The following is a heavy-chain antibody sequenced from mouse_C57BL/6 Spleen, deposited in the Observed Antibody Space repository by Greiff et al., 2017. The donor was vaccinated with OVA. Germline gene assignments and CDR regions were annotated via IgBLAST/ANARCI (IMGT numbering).Heavy chain of an antibody. CDR1: GFNFNDYY. CDR2: IDPEDGDT. J-gene: IGHJ2*01. V-gene: IGHV14-1*01. CDR3: TAISGTGYYFDY. D-gene: IGHD4-1*01. Sequence: EVQLQQSGAELVRPGASVKLSCTASGFNFNDYYMHWVKQRPGQGLEWIGRIDPEDGDTEYAPKFQGKATMTADTSSNTAYLQLSSLTSEDTAVDYYTAISGTGYYFDYWGQGTTLTVSS.